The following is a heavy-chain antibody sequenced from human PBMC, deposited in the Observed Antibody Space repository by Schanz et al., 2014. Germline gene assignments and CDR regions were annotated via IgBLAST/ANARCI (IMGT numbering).Heavy chain of an antibody. D-gene: IGHD7-27*01. CDR1: GFTFSNYA. Sequence: EVQLVESGGGLVQPGGSLRLSCAASGFTFSNYAMHWVRQAPGKGLEYVSAISANGGSTYHAPSVQGRFTMSRDNSKNTLYLQMGSLRAEDMAVYYCAKYGGELGVSFEYWGQGTLVTVSS. CDR2: ISANGGST. CDR3: AKYGGELGVSFEY. V-gene: IGHV3-64*01. J-gene: IGHJ4*02.